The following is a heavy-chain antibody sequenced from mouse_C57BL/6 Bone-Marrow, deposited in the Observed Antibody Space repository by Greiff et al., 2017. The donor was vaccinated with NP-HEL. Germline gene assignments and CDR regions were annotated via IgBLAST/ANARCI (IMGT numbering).Heavy chain of an antibody. CDR3: ARRGLLRSDY. CDR2: ISSGGSYT. V-gene: IGHV5-6*02. D-gene: IGHD1-1*01. CDR1: GFTFSSYG. Sequence: EVKLVESGGDLVKPGGSLKLSCAASGFTFSSYGMSWVRQTPDKRLEWVATISSGGSYTYYPDSVKGRFTISRDNAKNTLYLQMSSLESEDTAMYYCARRGLLRSDYWGQGTTLTVSS. J-gene: IGHJ2*01.